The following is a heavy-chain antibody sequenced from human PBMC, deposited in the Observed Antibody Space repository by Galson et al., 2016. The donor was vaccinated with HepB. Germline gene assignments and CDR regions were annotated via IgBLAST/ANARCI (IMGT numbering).Heavy chain of an antibody. Sequence: SLRLSCAASGFTFSSCSLHWVRQAPGKGLEWVAGISNDGSPKYYADSVKGRFTISRDNSKNTVYLQMNSLTAADTALYYCARANWNYVAYYFDFWGQGTLFTVSS. CDR1: GFTFSSCS. CDR3: ARANWNYVAYYFDF. V-gene: IGHV3-30-3*01. D-gene: IGHD1-7*01. CDR2: ISNDGSPK. J-gene: IGHJ4*02.